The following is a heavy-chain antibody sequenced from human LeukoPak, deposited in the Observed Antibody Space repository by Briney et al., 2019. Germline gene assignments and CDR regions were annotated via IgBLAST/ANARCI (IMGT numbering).Heavy chain of an antibody. CDR2: IYYSGST. D-gene: IGHD3/OR15-3a*01. J-gene: IGHJ4*02. CDR3: ASGPPYRLDFDY. Sequence: KASETLSLTCTVSGGSISSYYWSWIRQPPGKGLGWIGYIYYSGSTNYNPSLKSRVTILVDTSKNQFSLKLSSVTAADTAVYYCASGPPYRLDFDYWGQGTLVTVSS. CDR1: GGSISSYY. V-gene: IGHV4-59*01.